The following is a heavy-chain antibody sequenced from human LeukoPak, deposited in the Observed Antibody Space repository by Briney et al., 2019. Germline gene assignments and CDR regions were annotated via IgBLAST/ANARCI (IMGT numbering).Heavy chain of an antibody. CDR2: MSFDGSQ. CDR3: AREGHTSGFCGSFDI. J-gene: IGHJ3*02. Sequence: GGSLRLSCALSGRPFSSSIMHWVRRAPGKGLEWVAGMSFDGSQYYVESVKGRFTISRDNSGNTVYLHMTSLRPEDTAVYFCAREGHTSGFCGSFDIWGQGTTVAISS. D-gene: IGHD5-12*01. V-gene: IGHV3-30*03. CDR1: GRPFSSSI.